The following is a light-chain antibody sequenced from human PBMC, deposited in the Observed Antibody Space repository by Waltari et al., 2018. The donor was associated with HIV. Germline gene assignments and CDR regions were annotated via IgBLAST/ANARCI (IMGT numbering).Light chain of an antibody. CDR2: RNN. V-gene: IGLV1-47*01. J-gene: IGLJ2*01. CDR3: ATWDDSLSGVV. Sequence: QSVLTQPPSASATPGPRVPISCSASSSNIGNYYVYWYQQPPGATPKVPIFRNNRRPAGGPDRFSGSKSGTSASLAISGLRSEDEADYYCATWDDSLSGVVFGGGTKLTVL. CDR1: SSNIGNYY.